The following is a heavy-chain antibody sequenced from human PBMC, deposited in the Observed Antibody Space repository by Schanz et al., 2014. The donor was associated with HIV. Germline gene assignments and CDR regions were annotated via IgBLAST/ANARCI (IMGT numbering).Heavy chain of an antibody. CDR1: GYTFSNFD. CDR3: ARGRSGYCSGGSCPYGRYYFDY. Sequence: QVQLVQSGAEVKKPGASVKVSCKASGYTFSNFDINWVRQATGQGLEWMGWMNPNSGNTGYAQKFRGRVTMTRNTSTGTAYMELSSLRSDDTAVYYCARGRSGYCSGGSCPYGRYYFDYWGQGTLVTVSS. J-gene: IGHJ4*02. CDR2: MNPNSGNT. D-gene: IGHD2-15*01. V-gene: IGHV1-8*01.